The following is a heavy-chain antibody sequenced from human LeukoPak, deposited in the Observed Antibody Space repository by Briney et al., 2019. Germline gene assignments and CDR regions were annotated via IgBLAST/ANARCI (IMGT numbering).Heavy chain of an antibody. V-gene: IGHV4-39*07. J-gene: IGHJ5*02. CDR1: GGSISSSSYY. D-gene: IGHD5-12*01. CDR3: ARDPWIENWFDP. Sequence: SETLSLTCTVSGGSISSSSYYWGWIRQPPGKGLEWIGSIYYSGSTYYNPSLKSRVTISVDTSKNQFSLKLGSVTAADTAVYYCARDPWIENWFDPWGQGTLVTVSS. CDR2: IYYSGST.